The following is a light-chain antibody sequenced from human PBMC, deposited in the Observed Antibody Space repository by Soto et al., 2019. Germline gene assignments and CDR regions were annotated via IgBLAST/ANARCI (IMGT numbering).Light chain of an antibody. J-gene: IGKJ1*01. CDR2: GAS. Sequence: EIVMTQSPATLSVSPGERVTVSCSASQTVSGNLAWYQQRPGQAPRLLMYGASTRATGIPARFSGSGSGTEFTLTISSLQSEDFAVYYCQQYNNWPPWTFGQGTKVDIK. V-gene: IGKV3-15*01. CDR1: QTVSGN. CDR3: QQYNNWPPWT.